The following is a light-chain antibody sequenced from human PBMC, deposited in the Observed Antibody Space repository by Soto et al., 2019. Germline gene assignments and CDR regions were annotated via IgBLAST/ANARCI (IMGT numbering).Light chain of an antibody. CDR2: DAS. CDR3: QQRNNWPPIT. Sequence: EIVLTQSPATLSLSPGGRATLSCRASQTVTNHLAWYQQKAGQAPRLLIFDASTRASGIPARFSGSGSETDFTLTITSLEPEDFAVYYCQQRNNWPPITFGQGTRLEIK. J-gene: IGKJ5*01. V-gene: IGKV3-11*01. CDR1: QTVTNH.